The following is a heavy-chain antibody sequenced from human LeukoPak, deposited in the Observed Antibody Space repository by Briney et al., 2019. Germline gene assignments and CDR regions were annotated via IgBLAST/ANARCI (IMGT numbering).Heavy chain of an antibody. CDR1: GYTFTSYG. J-gene: IGHJ4*02. V-gene: IGHV1-18*01. CDR3: ARGYGGNSPDY. CDR2: ISAYNGDT. D-gene: IGHD4-23*01. Sequence: GASVKVSCKASGYTFTSYGISWVRQAPGQGLEWMGWISAYNGDTDYSQKLQGRVTMTSDTSTSTAYMELRSLRSDDTAVYYCARGYGGNSPDYWGQGTLVTVSS.